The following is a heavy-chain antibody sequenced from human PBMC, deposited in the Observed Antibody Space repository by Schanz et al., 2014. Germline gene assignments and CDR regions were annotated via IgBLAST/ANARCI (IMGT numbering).Heavy chain of an antibody. D-gene: IGHD3-9*01. Sequence: VQLLQSGGALVQPGGSLRLSCSASGFTFSTYAMSWARQTPGKGLEWVSSITTGGNTYYRDSVKGRFTISRDNSKNTLYLQINNLRAEDTAVYYCAYYDVLTGFDYWGQGSLVTVSS. V-gene: IGHV3-23*01. J-gene: IGHJ4*02. CDR3: AYYDVLTGFDY. CDR2: ITTGGNT. CDR1: GFTFSTYA.